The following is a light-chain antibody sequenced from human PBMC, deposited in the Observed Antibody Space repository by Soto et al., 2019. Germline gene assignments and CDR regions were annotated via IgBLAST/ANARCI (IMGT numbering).Light chain of an antibody. CDR2: EVS. J-gene: IGLJ1*01. V-gene: IGLV2-14*01. Sequence: QSVLTQPASVSGSPGQSITISCTGTSSDVGGYKYVSWYQHHPGKAPKLMIYEVSNRPSGVSNRFSGSKSGNTASLPISGLQAEDEADYYCMSYTDSTSLVFGTGTKVTVL. CDR1: SSDVGGYKY. CDR3: MSYTDSTSLV.